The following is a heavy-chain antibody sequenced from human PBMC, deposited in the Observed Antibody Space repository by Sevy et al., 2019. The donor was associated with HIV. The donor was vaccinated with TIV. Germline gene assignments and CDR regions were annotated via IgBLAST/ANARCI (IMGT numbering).Heavy chain of an antibody. V-gene: IGHV3-33*01. D-gene: IGHD4-4*01. CDR3: ATEYSNGFDY. Sequence: GGSLRLSCAAFGLTFSTHAMHWVRQAPGKGLEWVAVIWTEGDDESYADSVRGRFTISRENSKNTLYLQMNSLRSEDTAVYYCATEYSNGFDYWGQGTRVTVSS. CDR1: GLTFSTHA. CDR2: IWTEGDDE. J-gene: IGHJ4*02.